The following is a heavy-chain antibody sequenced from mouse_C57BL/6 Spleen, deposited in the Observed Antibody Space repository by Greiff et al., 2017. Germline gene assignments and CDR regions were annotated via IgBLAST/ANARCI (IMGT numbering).Heavy chain of an antibody. Sequence: QVQLQQPGAELVKPGASVKLSCKASGYTFTSYWMHWVKQRPGQGLEWIGMIHPNSGSTNYNEKFKSKATLTVDKSSSTAYMQLSSLTSEDSAVXYCSRTHSYGSEGYFDVWGTGTTVTVSS. CDR1: GYTFTSYW. CDR3: SRTHSYGSEGYFDV. D-gene: IGHD1-1*01. V-gene: IGHV1-64*01. CDR2: IHPNSGST. J-gene: IGHJ1*03.